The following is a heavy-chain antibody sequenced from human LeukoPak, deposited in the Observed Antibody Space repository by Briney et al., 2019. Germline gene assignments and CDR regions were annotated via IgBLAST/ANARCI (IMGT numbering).Heavy chain of an antibody. CDR2: IKPDGSET. D-gene: IGHD3-3*01. V-gene: IGHV1-8*01. CDR3: ARGSRTSYYDFWSGYYTGKNWFDP. Sequence: GSLKLSCKASGFTFTSYGISWVRQATGQGLEWMAWIKPDGSETGYVHKLKGRFTMTRNTSISTPYMELSSLRSEDTAVYYCARGSRTSYYDFWSGYYTGKNWFDPWGQGTLVTVSS. J-gene: IGHJ5*02. CDR1: GFTFTSYG.